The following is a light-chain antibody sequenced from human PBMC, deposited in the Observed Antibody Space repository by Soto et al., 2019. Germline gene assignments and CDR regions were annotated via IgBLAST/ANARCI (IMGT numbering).Light chain of an antibody. V-gene: IGKV1-39*01. CDR1: QNIAMF. CDR2: SSS. J-gene: IGKJ4*01. Sequence: DIPMTQSPSSLSASVGDTVTMTCRASQNIAMFSSWYQQKPGKAPKLLIYSSSTLQNEVPSRFIGSGSGTYFSLTIRSLQLEDFATYYCQQNYSPPLPFGGGTRVEI. CDR3: QQNYSPPLP.